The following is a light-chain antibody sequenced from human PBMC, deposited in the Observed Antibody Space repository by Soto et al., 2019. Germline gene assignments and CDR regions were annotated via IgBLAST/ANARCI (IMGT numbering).Light chain of an antibody. CDR1: QSVSSY. J-gene: IGKJ4*01. V-gene: IGKV3-11*01. CDR2: DAS. CDR3: QQRSNWPLT. Sequence: EIVLTQSPATLSLSPGERATLSCRASQSVSSYLAWYQQKPGQAPRLLIHDASNRATGIPARFSGSGSGTDFTLTISSQEPEDFAVYYCQQRSNWPLTFGGGTKVEIK.